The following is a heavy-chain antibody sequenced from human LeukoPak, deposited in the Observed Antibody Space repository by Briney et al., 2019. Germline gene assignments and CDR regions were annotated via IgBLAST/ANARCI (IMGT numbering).Heavy chain of an antibody. V-gene: IGHV1-2*02. J-gene: IGHJ4*02. CDR3: ARARASYEGYFDY. Sequence: ASVKVSCKASGYTFTGYYMHWVRQAPGQGLEWMGWINPNSGGTNYAQKFQGRVTMTRDTSISTAYMELSRLRSDDTAVYYCARARASYEGYFDYWGQGTLVTVSS. CDR1: GYTFTGYY. CDR2: INPNSGGT. D-gene: IGHD3-22*01.